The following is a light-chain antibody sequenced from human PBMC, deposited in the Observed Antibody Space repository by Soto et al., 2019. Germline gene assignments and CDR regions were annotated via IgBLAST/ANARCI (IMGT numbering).Light chain of an antibody. CDR3: QQYNNWPRT. CDR2: GAT. V-gene: IGKV3-15*01. J-gene: IGKJ1*01. Sequence: ENVLTQSPATLSLSPGERATLSCRATLSVSSYLAWYQQKPGQAPRLLIHGATTRATGIPARFSGSGSGTEFTLTISSLQSEDFAVYYCQQYNNWPRTCGQGTKGDIK. CDR1: LSVSSY.